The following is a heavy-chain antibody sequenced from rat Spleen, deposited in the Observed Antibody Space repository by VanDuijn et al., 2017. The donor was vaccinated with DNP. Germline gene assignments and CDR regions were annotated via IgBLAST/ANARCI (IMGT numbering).Heavy chain of an antibody. Sequence: QVQLKESGPGLVQPSQTLSLTCTVSGFSVTSYGVSWVRQFPGKGLEWIAAISSGGSTYYNSVFKSRLSISRDTSKNQVFLKMNSLQTEDTAIYFCSRDRDSSGIRTWYFDFWGPGTMVTVSS. D-gene: IGHD1-4*01. CDR2: ISSGGST. V-gene: IGHV2S8*01. CDR3: SRDRDSSGIRTWYFDF. J-gene: IGHJ1*01. CDR1: GFSVTSYG.